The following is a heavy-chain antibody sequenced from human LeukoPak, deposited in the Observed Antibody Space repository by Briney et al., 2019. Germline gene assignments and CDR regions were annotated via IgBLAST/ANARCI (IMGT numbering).Heavy chain of an antibody. CDR1: GFTFSDYY. J-gene: IGHJ4*02. CDR3: ARNKWPGRGGGAYLTY. CDR2: RRSMGVSM. D-gene: IGHD3-10*01. V-gene: IGHV3-11*01. Sequence: PGGSLRLSCAASGFTFSDYYMSWVRKAAGKGLEWISYRRSMGVSMYYAGSVDDRFSISRENAQNSLYLQMNSLRAEHTATYYCARNKWPGRGGGAYLTYRGQGTLVTVSS.